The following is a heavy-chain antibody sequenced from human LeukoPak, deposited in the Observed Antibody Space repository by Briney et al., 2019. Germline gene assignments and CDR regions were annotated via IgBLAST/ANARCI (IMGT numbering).Heavy chain of an antibody. CDR2: ISYDGSNK. Sequence: SGGSLRLSCAASGFTFSSYGMHWVRQAPGKGLEWVAVISYDGSNKYYADSAKGRFTISRHNSKNTLYLQMNSLRAEDTAVYYCARVDFHYGDIDYWGQGTLVTVSS. D-gene: IGHD4-17*01. V-gene: IGHV3-30*03. CDR3: ARVDFHYGDIDY. CDR1: GFTFSSYG. J-gene: IGHJ4*02.